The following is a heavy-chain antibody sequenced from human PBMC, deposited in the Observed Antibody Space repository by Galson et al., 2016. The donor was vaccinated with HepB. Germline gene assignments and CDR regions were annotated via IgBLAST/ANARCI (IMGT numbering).Heavy chain of an antibody. J-gene: IGHJ5*02. Sequence: SVKVSCKASGYTFISYGISWVRQAPGQGLEWMGYISAYNGNTSYAQKVQGRVTMTTDTSTNTAYMELRSLRSDDTAMYYCARFSLVGPAGNWFEPWGQETLVIVSS. CDR1: GYTFISYG. CDR3: ARFSLVGPAGNWFEP. CDR2: ISAYNGNT. D-gene: IGHD1-26*01. V-gene: IGHV1-18*04.